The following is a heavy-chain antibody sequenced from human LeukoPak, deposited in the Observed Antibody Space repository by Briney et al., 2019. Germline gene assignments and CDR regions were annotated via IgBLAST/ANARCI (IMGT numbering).Heavy chain of an antibody. J-gene: IGHJ6*03. CDR1: GFTFSSYS. V-gene: IGHV3-21*01. CDR3: ARDADYSGYLYYYYYMDV. CDR2: ISSSSSYI. D-gene: IGHD3-10*01. Sequence: GGSLRLSCAASGFTFSSYSMNWVRQAPGKGLEWVSSISSSSSYIYYADSVKGRFTISRDNAKNSLYLQMNSLRAEDTAVYYCARDADYSGYLYYYYYMDVWGKGTTVTVSS.